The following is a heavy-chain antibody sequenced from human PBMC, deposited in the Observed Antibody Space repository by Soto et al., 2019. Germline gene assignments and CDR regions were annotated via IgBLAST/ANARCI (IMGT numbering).Heavy chain of an antibody. CDR2: IYYSGST. Sequence: SETLSLTCTVSGGSISSYYWSWIRQPPGKGLEWIGYIYYSGSTNYNPSLKSRVTISVDTSKNQFSLKLSSVTAADTAVYYCARRGDAGWYEPHYFDYWGQGALVTV. V-gene: IGHV4-59*08. D-gene: IGHD6-19*01. J-gene: IGHJ4*02. CDR3: ARRGDAGWYEPHYFDY. CDR1: GGSISSYY.